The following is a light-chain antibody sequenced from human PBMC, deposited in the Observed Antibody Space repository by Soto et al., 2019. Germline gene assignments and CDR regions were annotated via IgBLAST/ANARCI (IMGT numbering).Light chain of an antibody. CDR2: AAS. CDR1: QGISNY. V-gene: IGKV1-8*01. Sequence: AIRMTQSPSSLSASPGDRVTITCRASQGISNYLAWYQQKPGKAPKLLIYAASTLDAGVPSRFSGSGSGTDFTPTISNLQSEDFATYHCQHYYSYPLSFAGGTKVEIK. CDR3: QHYYSYPLS. J-gene: IGKJ4*01.